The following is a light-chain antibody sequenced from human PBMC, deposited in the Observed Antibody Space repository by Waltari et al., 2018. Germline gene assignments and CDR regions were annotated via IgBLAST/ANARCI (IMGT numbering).Light chain of an antibody. V-gene: IGLV2-23*01. CDR2: EGS. J-gene: IGLJ3*02. CDR1: SSDVGSYNL. Sequence: QPALTQPASASGSPGQSITISCPGPSSDVGSYNLFSWYQQHPGKAPKLIIYEGSKRPSGVSNRFSGSKSGNTASLTISGLQAEDEADYYCCSYAGSSTFWVFGGGTKLTVL. CDR3: CSYAGSSTFWV.